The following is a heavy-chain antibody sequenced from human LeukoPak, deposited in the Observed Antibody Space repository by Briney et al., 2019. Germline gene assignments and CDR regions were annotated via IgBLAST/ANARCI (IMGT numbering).Heavy chain of an antibody. CDR1: GFIFSNYN. CDR3: ARALGYSYGYAVDY. Sequence: GGSLRLSCAASGFIFSNYNMNWVRQTPGKGLEWLSYISSSSGTVYYADSVKGRFTISGDNAKNSLYLQMNSLRAEDTAVYYCARALGYSYGYAVDYWGQGTLVTVSS. V-gene: IGHV3-48*01. J-gene: IGHJ4*02. D-gene: IGHD5-18*01. CDR2: ISSSSGTV.